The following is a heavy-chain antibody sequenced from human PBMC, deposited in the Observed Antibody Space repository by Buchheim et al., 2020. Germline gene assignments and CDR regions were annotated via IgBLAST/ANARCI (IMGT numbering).Heavy chain of an antibody. CDR1: GGSISSGSYY. CDR2: IGHTGDT. D-gene: IGHD1-26*01. V-gene: IGHV4-39*01. Sequence: QLQLQESGPGLVKPSETLSLTCTVSGGSISSGSYYWGWIRQSPGKVLAWIAIIGHTGDTYYNPSLQSRVTISVDTSKNQFSLKLSSVTAADTAVYYCARHRTVTGSSLSDYWGQGTL. CDR3: ARHRTVTGSSLSDY. J-gene: IGHJ4*02.